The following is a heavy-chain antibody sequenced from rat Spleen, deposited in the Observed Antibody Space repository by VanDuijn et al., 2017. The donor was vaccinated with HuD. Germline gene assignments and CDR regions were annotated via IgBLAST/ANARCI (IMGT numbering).Heavy chain of an antibody. CDR3: TGGGGPFAY. J-gene: IGHJ3*01. D-gene: IGHD1-11*01. V-gene: IGHV2-1*01. CDR2: IWGDGDT. Sequence: QVQLKESGPDLVQPSQTLSLTCTVSGFSLTDYDVHWVRQPPGKGLEWMGGIWGDGDTAYNSALKSRLSISRDTSKSQVFLKMNSLQSEDTAIYFCTGGGGPFAYWGQGTLVTVSS. CDR1: GFSLTDYD.